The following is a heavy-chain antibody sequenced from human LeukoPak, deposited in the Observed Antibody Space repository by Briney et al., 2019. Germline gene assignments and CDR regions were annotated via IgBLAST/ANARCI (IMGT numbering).Heavy chain of an antibody. CDR2: ISYDGNNK. CDR1: GFTFGSYA. J-gene: IGHJ4*02. CDR3: TRVGYIDEGIDY. D-gene: IGHD5-24*01. Sequence: PGGSLRLSCAASGFTFGSYALHWVRQAPGKGLEWVAIISYDGNNKFYADSVKGRFTIPRDNAKNSLYLQMNSLRAEDTAIYYCTRVGYIDEGIDYWGQGTLVTVSS. V-gene: IGHV3-30*04.